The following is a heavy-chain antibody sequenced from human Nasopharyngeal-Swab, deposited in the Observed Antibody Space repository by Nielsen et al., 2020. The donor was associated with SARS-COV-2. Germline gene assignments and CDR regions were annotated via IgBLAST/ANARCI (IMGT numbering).Heavy chain of an antibody. J-gene: IGHJ5*01. V-gene: IGHV3-21*06. D-gene: IGHD4-17*01. CDR1: GFTFSSYT. CDR3: VRGSYGHYDS. CDR2: ISPTSDYI. Sequence: GGSLRLSCAASGFTFSSYTMNWVRQAPGKGREWVSSISPTSDYIYYAESVKGRFTISRENAKNSLFLQMNSLRAEETAIYYCVRGSYGHYDSWGQGALITVSS.